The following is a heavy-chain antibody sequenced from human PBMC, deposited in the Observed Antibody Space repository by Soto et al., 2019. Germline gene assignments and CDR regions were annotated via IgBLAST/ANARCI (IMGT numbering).Heavy chain of an antibody. CDR3: ARNVGMATITGFDY. CDR1: GYTFNRYY. J-gene: IGHJ4*02. Sequence: KVSCKASGYTFNRYYMHWVRQAPGPGLEWMGWISAYNGNTNYAQKLQGRVTMTTDTSTSTAYMELRSLRSDDTAVYYCARNVGMATITGFDYWGQGTLVTVSS. CDR2: ISAYNGNT. D-gene: IGHD5-12*01. V-gene: IGHV1-18*04.